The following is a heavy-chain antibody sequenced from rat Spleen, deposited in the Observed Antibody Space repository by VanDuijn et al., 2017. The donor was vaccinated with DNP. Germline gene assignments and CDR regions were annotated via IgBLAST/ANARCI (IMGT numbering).Heavy chain of an antibody. J-gene: IGHJ3*01. D-gene: IGHD1-11*01. Sequence: EVQLVESDGGLVQPGRSLKLSCVASGFIFSNYWMTWIRQAPTKGLEWVASISYDGSSTYYRDSVKGRFTISRDNAKSTLYLQMNNLRSEDTAMYYCSSGGPNMVQGNWFAYWGQGTLVTVSS. CDR2: ISYDGSST. CDR1: GFIFSNYW. CDR3: SSGGPNMVQGNWFAY. V-gene: IGHV5-29*01.